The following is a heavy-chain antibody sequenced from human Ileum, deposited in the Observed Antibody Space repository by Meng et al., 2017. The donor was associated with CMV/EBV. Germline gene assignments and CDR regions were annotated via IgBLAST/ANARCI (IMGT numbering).Heavy chain of an antibody. D-gene: IGHD5-24*01. CDR3: ARVVDGHFDP. V-gene: IGHV6-1*01. Sequence: SETLSLTCAISGDSVSSNSAAWDWIRQSPSRGLEWLGRTYYRSKWYYDYALSVKSRISINPDTSKNQFSLQLNSVTPEDTAVYYCARVVDGHFDPWGQGALVTVSS. CDR1: GDSVSSNSAA. J-gene: IGHJ5*02. CDR2: TYYRSKWYY.